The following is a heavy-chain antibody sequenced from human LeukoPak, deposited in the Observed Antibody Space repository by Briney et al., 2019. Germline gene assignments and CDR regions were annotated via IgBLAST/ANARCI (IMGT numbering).Heavy chain of an antibody. V-gene: IGHV1-2*02. D-gene: IGHD6-19*01. CDR2: INPSSGGT. Sequence: ASVKVSCKASGYTFTGYYMHWVRQAPGQGLEWMGWINPSSGGTNYEQKFQGRVTMTRDTSISTAYMELSRLTSDDTAVYYCARCIAVAGSEVWFDPWGQGTLVTVSS. CDR1: GYTFTGYY. J-gene: IGHJ5*02. CDR3: ARCIAVAGSEVWFDP.